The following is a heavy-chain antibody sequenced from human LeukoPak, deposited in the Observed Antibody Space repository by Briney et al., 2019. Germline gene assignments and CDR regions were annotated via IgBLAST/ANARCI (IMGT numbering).Heavy chain of an antibody. Sequence: ASVKVSCKASGGTFSSYAISWVRQAPGQGLEWMGGIIPIFGTANYAQKFQGRVTITADESTSTAYMELSSLRSEDTAVYYCARVERYFEYYYMDVWGKGTTVTISS. CDR1: GGTFSSYA. V-gene: IGHV1-69*13. J-gene: IGHJ6*03. CDR2: IIPIFGTA. CDR3: ARVERYFEYYYMDV. D-gene: IGHD3-9*01.